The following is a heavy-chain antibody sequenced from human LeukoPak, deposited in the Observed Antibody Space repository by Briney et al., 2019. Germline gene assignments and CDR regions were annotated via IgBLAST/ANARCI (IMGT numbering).Heavy chain of an antibody. CDR1: GYTFTGYY. D-gene: IGHD6-19*01. CDR2: INPNSGGT. V-gene: IGHV1-2*06. Sequence: ASVKVSCKASGYTFTGYYMHWVRQAPGQGLEWMGRINPNSGGTNYAQKFQGRVTMTRDTSISTAYMELSRLRSDDTAVYYCVRDVSRGWSPPGYWGQGTLVTVSS. J-gene: IGHJ4*02. CDR3: VRDVSRGWSPPGY.